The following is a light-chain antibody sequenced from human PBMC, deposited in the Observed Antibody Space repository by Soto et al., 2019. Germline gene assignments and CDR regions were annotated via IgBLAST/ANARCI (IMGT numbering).Light chain of an antibody. Sequence: DVVMSQSPLSLPVTLGQPASISCRSSHSLVYSDGNTYLNWFHQRPGQSPRRLIYKVSNRDSGVPDRFSGSGSGTDFTLKISRVEADDVGVYYCMQGTYWPRLTFGGGTKVEIK. J-gene: IGKJ4*01. CDR1: HSLVYSDGNTY. CDR3: MQGTYWPRLT. CDR2: KVS. V-gene: IGKV2-30*01.